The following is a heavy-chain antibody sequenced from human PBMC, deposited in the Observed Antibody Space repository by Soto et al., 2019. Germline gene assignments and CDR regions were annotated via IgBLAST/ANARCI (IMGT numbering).Heavy chain of an antibody. V-gene: IGHV1-69*01. CDR1: GDSFTNYA. Sequence: QVLLVQSGAEMKQPGSSVSVSCKASGDSFTNYAFTWVRQAPGQGPEWLGGIILALGTPHYSQRFQGGLTITADESSSTVYMELGSLRLDDTAVYYCGRYCTNTKCRGGYYLDLWGQGTLLTVSS. D-gene: IGHD2-8*01. CDR3: GRYCTNTKCRGGYYLDL. J-gene: IGHJ5*02. CDR2: IILALGTP.